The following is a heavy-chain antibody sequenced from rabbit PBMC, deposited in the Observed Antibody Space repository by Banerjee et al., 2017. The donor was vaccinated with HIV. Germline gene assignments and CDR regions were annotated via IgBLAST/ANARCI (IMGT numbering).Heavy chain of an antibody. D-gene: IGHD6-1*01. V-gene: IGHV1S40*01. CDR3: ARSYADYGYATAFNL. CDR2: IYADSSGST. CDR1: GFSFSSYY. Sequence: QSLEESGGGLVQTEGSLTLTCKASGFSFSSYYMCWVRQAPGKGLEWIACIYADSSGSTYYASWAKCRFTISKTSSTTVTLQMTSLTAADTATYFCARSYADYGYATAFNLWGPGPLVTVS. J-gene: IGHJ4*01.